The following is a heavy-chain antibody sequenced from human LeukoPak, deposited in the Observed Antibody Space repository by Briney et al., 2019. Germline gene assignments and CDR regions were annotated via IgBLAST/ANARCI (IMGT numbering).Heavy chain of an antibody. Sequence: GGSLRLSCAASGFTFSSYSMNWVRQAPGKGLEWVSSISSSSSYIYYADSVKGRFTISRDNAKNSLYLQMNSLRSEDTAVYYCASSYGSGSYSIFDYWGQGTLVTVSS. J-gene: IGHJ4*02. CDR1: GFTFSSYS. CDR2: ISSSSSYI. V-gene: IGHV3-21*04. CDR3: ASSYGSGSYSIFDY. D-gene: IGHD3-10*01.